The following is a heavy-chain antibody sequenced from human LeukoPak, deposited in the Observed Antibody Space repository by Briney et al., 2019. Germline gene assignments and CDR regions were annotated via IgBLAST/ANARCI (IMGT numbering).Heavy chain of an antibody. CDR3: ARDNAAMAKDY. D-gene: IGHD5-18*01. J-gene: IGHJ4*02. CDR2: ISARSSTI. Sequence: GGSLRLSCAASGFTFSDYYMSWIRQAPGKGLEWVSYISARSSTIYYADSVKGRFTISRDNAKNSLYLQMNSLRAEDTAVYYCARDNAAMAKDYWGQGTLVTVSS. CDR1: GFTFSDYY. V-gene: IGHV3-11*04.